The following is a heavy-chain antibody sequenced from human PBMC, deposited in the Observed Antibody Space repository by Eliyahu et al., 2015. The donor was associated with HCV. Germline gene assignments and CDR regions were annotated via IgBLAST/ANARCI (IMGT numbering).Heavy chain of an antibody. CDR1: GFTFSSHA. D-gene: IGHD6-13*01. CDR2: INGDGSST. Sequence: EVQLLESGGGLVQPGGSXRLSCAASGFTFSSHAMSWVRQAPGKGLEWVSAINGDGSSTYYADSVKGRFTISRDNSKNTMYLQMNSLRAEDTAIYYCAKDRGSSSCVVWGQGTTVTVSS. V-gene: IGHV3-23*01. CDR3: AKDRGSSSCVV. J-gene: IGHJ6*02.